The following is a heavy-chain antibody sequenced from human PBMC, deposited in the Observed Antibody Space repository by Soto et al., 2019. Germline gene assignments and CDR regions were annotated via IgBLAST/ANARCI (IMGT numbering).Heavy chain of an antibody. CDR2: ISAYNGNT. D-gene: IGHD2-21*01. CDR1: GYTFTSYG. CDR3: XXXXXYGGAFDY. Sequence: QVQLVQSGAEVKKPGASVKVSCKASGYTFTSYGISWVRQAPGQGLEWMGWISAYNGNTNYVQKPQGRVTRTTDTXXXXXXXXXXXXXXXXXXVXXXXXXXXYGGAFDYWGQGTLVTVSS. V-gene: IGHV1-18*01. J-gene: IGHJ4*02.